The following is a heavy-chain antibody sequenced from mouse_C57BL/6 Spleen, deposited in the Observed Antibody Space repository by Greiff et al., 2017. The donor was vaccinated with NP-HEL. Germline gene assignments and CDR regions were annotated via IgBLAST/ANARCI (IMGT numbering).Heavy chain of an antibody. CDR1: GFTFSSYA. CDR2: ISDGGSYT. J-gene: IGHJ4*01. V-gene: IGHV5-4*01. Sequence: EVMLVESGGGLVKPGGSLKLSCAASGFTFSSYAMSWVRQTPEKRLEWVATISDGGSYTYYPDNVKGRFTISRDNAKNNLYLQMSHLKSEDTAMYYCAREGGDYYENAMDYWGQGTSVTVSS. CDR3: AREGGDYYENAMDY. D-gene: IGHD1-1*01.